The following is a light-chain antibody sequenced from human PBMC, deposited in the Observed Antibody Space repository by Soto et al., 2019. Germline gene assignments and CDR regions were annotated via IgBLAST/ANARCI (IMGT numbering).Light chain of an antibody. Sequence: EIGMTQSPATLSVSPGERATLSYRASQSVSSNLAWYQQKPGQAPMLLIYGASTRATGITARFSGSGSGTEFTLTISSLQSEDFAVYYCQQYNNWPPWTFGQGTKVEI. CDR1: QSVSSN. CDR3: QQYNNWPPWT. CDR2: GAS. V-gene: IGKV3-15*01. J-gene: IGKJ1*01.